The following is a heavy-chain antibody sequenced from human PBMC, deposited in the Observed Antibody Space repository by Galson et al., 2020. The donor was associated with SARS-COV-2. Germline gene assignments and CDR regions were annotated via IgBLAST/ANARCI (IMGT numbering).Heavy chain of an antibody. Sequence: SETLSLTCALYGGSFSNYYWSWIRQPPGKRLEWLREIHHSGSANYNPSLKSRVTISVVTSKNQFSLKLSSVTAADTAVYYCARGLDGGGGYWCFDLWGRGTLVTVSS. J-gene: IGHJ2*01. CDR1: GGSFSNYY. V-gene: IGHV4-34*01. CDR2: IHHSGSA. D-gene: IGHD2-15*01. CDR3: ARGLDGGGGYWCFDL.